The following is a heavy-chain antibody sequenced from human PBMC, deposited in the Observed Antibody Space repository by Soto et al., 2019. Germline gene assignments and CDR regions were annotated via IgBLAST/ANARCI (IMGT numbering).Heavy chain of an antibody. CDR1: GGSISSYY. J-gene: IGHJ5*02. CDR3: ARHSTNIVVVPAAIRLYNWFDP. Sequence: QVQLQESGPGLVKPSETLSLTCTVSGGSISSYYWSWIRQPPGKGLEWIGYIYYSGSTNYNPSLKRRVTISVDTSKNQFSLKLSSVTAADTAVYYCARHSTNIVVVPAAIRLYNWFDPWGQGTLVTVSS. V-gene: IGHV4-59*08. D-gene: IGHD2-2*01. CDR2: IYYSGST.